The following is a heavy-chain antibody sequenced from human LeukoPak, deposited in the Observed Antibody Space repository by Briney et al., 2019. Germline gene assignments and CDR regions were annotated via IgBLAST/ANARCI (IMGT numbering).Heavy chain of an antibody. D-gene: IGHD2-2*01. J-gene: IGHJ4*02. CDR3: ASQTGYCSSTSRSVDY. CDR2: ISSSGSTI. V-gene: IGHV3-48*03. CDR1: GFTFSSYE. Sequence: GGSLRLSCAASGFTFSSYEMNWVRQAPGKGLEWVSYISSSGSTIYYADSVKGRFTISRDNAKNSLYLQMNSLRAEDTAVYYCASQTGYCSSTSRSVDYWGQGTLVTVSS.